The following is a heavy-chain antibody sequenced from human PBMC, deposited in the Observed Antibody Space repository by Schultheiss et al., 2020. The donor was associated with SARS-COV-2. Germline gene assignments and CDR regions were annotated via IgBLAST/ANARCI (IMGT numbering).Heavy chain of an antibody. CDR3: ARVTRGFDP. CDR1: GGPFSTYY. Sequence: SETLSLTCAVYGGPFSTYYWTWIRQSPGKGLEWIGEINHSGSTNYNPSLKSRVAISVDTSKNEFSLKLSSVTAADTAVYYCARVTRGFDPWGQGTLVTVSS. J-gene: IGHJ5*02. V-gene: IGHV4-34*01. CDR2: INHSGST.